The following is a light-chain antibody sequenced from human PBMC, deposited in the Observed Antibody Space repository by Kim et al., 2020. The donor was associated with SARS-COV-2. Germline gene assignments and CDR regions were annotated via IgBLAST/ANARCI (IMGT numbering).Light chain of an antibody. CDR1: QSVSSN. V-gene: IGKV3-15*01. Sequence: SPGERATLSCRARQSVSSNFAWYPQTRGQAPRLLIYGTSTRATDIPARFSGSGSGTEFTLTISSLQSEDFAVYYCQQYNNWPPEYTFGQGTKLEI. CDR2: GTS. J-gene: IGKJ2*01. CDR3: QQYNNWPPEYT.